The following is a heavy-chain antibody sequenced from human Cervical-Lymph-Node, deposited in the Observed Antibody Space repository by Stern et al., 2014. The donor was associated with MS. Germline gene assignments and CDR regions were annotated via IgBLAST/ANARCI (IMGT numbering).Heavy chain of an antibody. D-gene: IGHD3-10*01. J-gene: IGHJ4*02. CDR1: GGSISSYY. CDR3: ARLGGVRGVHFDY. Sequence: QVQLVESGPGLVKPSETLSLTCTVSGGSISSYYWSWIRQPPGKGLEWIGYIYYSGSTNYNPSLKSRVTISVEPSKNQFSLKLSSVTAADTAVYYCARLGGVRGVHFDYWGQGTLVTVSS. V-gene: IGHV4-59*01. CDR2: IYYSGST.